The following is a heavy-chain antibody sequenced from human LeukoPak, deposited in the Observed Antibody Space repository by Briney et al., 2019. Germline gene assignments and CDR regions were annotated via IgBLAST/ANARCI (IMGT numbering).Heavy chain of an antibody. CDR2: INHSGST. D-gene: IGHD3-3*01. CDR1: GGSFSGYY. V-gene: IGHV4-34*01. CDR3: AREGLNYDFWSGYYDYYYMDV. Sequence: NASETLSLTCAVYGGSFSGYYWNWIRQPPGKGLEWIGEINHSGSTNYNPSLKSRVTISVDTSKNQFSLKLSSVTAADTAVYYCAREGLNYDFWSGYYDYYYMDVWGKGTTVTVSS. J-gene: IGHJ6*03.